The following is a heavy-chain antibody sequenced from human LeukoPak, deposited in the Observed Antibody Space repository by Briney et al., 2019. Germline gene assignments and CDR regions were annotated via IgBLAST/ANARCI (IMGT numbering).Heavy chain of an antibody. V-gene: IGHV1-69*04. CDR1: GGTFSSSA. D-gene: IGHD2/OR15-2a*01. Sequence: SVKVSCKTSGGTFSSSAITWVRQAPGQGLEWMGRIIPVLNITTYAQKFQGRVTMTRDTSTSTVYMELSSLRSEDTAVYYCARHQGAGEYPFDYWGQGTLVTVSS. CDR2: IIPVLNIT. CDR3: ARHQGAGEYPFDY. J-gene: IGHJ4*02.